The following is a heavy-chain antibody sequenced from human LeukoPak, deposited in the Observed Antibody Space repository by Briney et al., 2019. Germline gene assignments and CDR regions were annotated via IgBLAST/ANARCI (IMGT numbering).Heavy chain of an antibody. D-gene: IGHD2-15*01. Sequence: GGSLRLSCAASGFTFSSYDIHWVRQAPGKGLEWVAFIRYDGNNQYYADSVKGRFTISRDNSKNTLHLQLNSLRAEDAAVYYCARGAVSGYCNYMDVWGKGTTVTVSS. V-gene: IGHV3-30*02. CDR3: ARGAVSGYCNYMDV. CDR2: IRYDGNNQ. CDR1: GFTFSSYD. J-gene: IGHJ6*03.